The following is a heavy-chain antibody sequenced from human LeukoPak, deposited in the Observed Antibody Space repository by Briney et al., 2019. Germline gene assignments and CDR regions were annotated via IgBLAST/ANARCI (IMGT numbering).Heavy chain of an antibody. CDR2: ISSGSSYI. V-gene: IGHV3-21*01. Sequence: GGSLRLSCAASGFTFSSYAMHWVRQAPGKGLEWVSFISSGSSYIYYADSVKGRFTISRDNAKNSLYLQMNSLRAEDTAVYYCAELGITMIGGVWGKGTTVTISS. CDR1: GFTFSSYA. CDR3: AELGITMIGGV. D-gene: IGHD3-10*02. J-gene: IGHJ6*04.